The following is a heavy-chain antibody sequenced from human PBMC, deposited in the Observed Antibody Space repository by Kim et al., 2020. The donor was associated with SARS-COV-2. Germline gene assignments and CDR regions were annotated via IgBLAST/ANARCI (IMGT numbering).Heavy chain of an antibody. J-gene: IGHJ4*02. D-gene: IGHD6-13*01. CDR3: AKEWYSSSWTFDY. V-gene: IGHV3-23*01. Sequence: ADSVKGRFTISRDNSKNTLYLQMNSLRAEDTAVYYCAKEWYSSSWTFDYWGQGTLVTVSS.